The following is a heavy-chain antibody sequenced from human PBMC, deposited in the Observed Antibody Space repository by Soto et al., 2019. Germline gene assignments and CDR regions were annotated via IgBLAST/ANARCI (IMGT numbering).Heavy chain of an antibody. V-gene: IGHV1-3*01. Sequence: ASVKVSCKASGYTFTSFAIHWVRQAPGQRLEWMGWINAGNGNTKYSQKFQGRVTITRDTSASTAYMELSSLRSEDTAVYYCARAPHFDWLHRPYAYWGQGTLVTVAS. CDR2: INAGNGNT. J-gene: IGHJ4*02. D-gene: IGHD3-9*01. CDR1: GYTFTSFA. CDR3: ARAPHFDWLHRPYAY.